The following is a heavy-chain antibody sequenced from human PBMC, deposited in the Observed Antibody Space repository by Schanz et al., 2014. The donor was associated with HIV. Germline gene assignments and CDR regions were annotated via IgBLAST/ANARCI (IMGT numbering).Heavy chain of an antibody. J-gene: IGHJ4*02. V-gene: IGHV3-9*01. CDR3: ACECDYGGNSCFDY. D-gene: IGHD4-17*01. CDR1: GFTFDDYA. Sequence: EVQLVESGGGLVQPGRSLRLSCAASGFTFDDYAMHWVRQAPGKGLEWVSFIYSGGSTYYADSVKGRFTISRDNAKNSLYLQMNSLRAEDTALYYCACECDYGGNSCFDYWGQGTLVTVSS. CDR2: FIYSGGST.